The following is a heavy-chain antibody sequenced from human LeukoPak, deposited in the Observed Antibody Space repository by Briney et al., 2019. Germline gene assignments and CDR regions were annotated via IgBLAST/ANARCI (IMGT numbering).Heavy chain of an antibody. CDR3: ARESYGSGTDP. Sequence: SETLSLTCTVSGGSISSSAYHWGWIRQPPGKGLEWIGYIYYSGSTNYNPSLKSRVTISVDTSKNQFSLKLSSVTAADTAVYYCARESYGSGTDPWGQGTLVTVSS. CDR2: IYYSGST. CDR1: GGSISSSAYH. D-gene: IGHD3-10*01. J-gene: IGHJ5*02. V-gene: IGHV4-61*08.